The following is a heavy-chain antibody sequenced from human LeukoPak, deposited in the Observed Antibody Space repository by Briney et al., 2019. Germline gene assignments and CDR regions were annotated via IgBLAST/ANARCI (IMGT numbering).Heavy chain of an antibody. CDR1: GFTFSNYA. Sequence: PGGSLRLSCAASGFTFSNYALGWVRQAPGKGPEWVSGIGASGDSTYYADSVKGRFTISRDNSKNTLYLQVNRLRAEDTAVYYCAVCCSSTSCLHDMDVWGQGTTVTVSS. D-gene: IGHD2-2*01. J-gene: IGHJ6*02. V-gene: IGHV3-23*01. CDR2: IGASGDST. CDR3: AVCCSSTSCLHDMDV.